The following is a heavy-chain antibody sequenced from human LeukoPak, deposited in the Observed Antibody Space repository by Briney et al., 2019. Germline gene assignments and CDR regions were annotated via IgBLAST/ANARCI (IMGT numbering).Heavy chain of an antibody. D-gene: IGHD2-2*01. CDR1: GFTLSSYA. V-gene: IGHV3-23*01. CDR2: ISGSGGST. Sequence: GGSLSLSCAASGFTLSSYAMSWVRQAPGKGLEWVSAISGSGGSTYYADSVKGWFTISRDNSKNTLYLQMNSLRAEDTAVYYCSKDLGPAAPYYFDYWGQGTLDTVSS. CDR3: SKDLGPAAPYYFDY. J-gene: IGHJ4*02.